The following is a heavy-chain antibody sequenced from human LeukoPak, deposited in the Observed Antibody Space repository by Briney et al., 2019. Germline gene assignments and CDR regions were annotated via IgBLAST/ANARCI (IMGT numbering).Heavy chain of an antibody. D-gene: IGHD5-18*01. V-gene: IGHV3-30*04. CDR2: VSYHGRDQ. CDR3: ARWLTALDS. CDR1: GFTFSSYA. Sequence: GGSLRLSCAASGFTFSSYAMHWVRQAPGKGLEWVAFVSYHGRDQYYADVLKGRFTVSRDNGKNTIYLQMNSLTTEDTAVYYCARWLTALDSWGQGTRVTVSS. J-gene: IGHJ5*01.